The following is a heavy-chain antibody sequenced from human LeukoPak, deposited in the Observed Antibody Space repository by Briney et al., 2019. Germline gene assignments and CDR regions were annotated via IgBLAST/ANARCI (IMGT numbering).Heavy chain of an antibody. CDR3: ARLDWNDVYYYYYGMDV. Sequence: PGGSLRLSCAASGFTVSSNYMSWVRQAPGKGLEWVSVIYSGGSTYYADSVKGRFTISRDNSKNTLYLQMNSLRAEDTAVYYCARLDWNDVYYYYYGMDVWGQGTTVTVSS. CDR2: IYSGGST. CDR1: GFTVSSNY. D-gene: IGHD1-1*01. J-gene: IGHJ6*02. V-gene: IGHV3-66*01.